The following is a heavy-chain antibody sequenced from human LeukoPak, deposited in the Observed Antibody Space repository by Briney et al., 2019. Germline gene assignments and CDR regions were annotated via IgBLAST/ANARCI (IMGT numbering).Heavy chain of an antibody. CDR2: IRSKALYGTS. CDR1: VYRLAGKT. CDR3: VRESVRDYYFDY. Sequence: GGSLRLSSINPVYRLAGKTPSTVPHTLQKRRERVAFIRSKALYGTSEYAASVEGRFTISRDDSNSIAYLQMNSLKTEDTAVYFCVRESVRDYYFDYWGQGTLVTVSS. V-gene: IGHV3-49*04. J-gene: IGHJ4*02. D-gene: IGHD3-10*02.